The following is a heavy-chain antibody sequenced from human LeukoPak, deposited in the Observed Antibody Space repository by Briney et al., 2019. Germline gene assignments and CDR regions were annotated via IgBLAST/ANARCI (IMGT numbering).Heavy chain of an antibody. V-gene: IGHV3-48*02. CDR2: XSSGSSTT. Sequence: GGSLRLSCAASGFXFSXXXXXXVXXXXXRXXXXVXXXSSGSSTTYYADSVKGRFTISRDNAKNSLYLQVNSLRDEDTAVYYCARGRGLTLSYHYFDYWGQGTLVTVSS. D-gene: IGHD3-10*01. J-gene: IGHJ4*02. CDR3: ARGRGLTLSYHYFDY. CDR1: GFXFSXXX.